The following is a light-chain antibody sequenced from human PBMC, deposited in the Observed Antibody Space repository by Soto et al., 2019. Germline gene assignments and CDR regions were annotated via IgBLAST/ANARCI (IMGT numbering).Light chain of an antibody. CDR1: SSDVGDNNY. Sequence: QSALSQPASVSASPGQSITISCSGTSSDVGDNNYVSWYQQHPGKAPKLIIYEVNNRPSGVSNRFSGSKSGNTASLSISGLHAEDEADYYCGSFTSTSTLYVFGTGTKVTVL. CDR3: GSFTSTSTLYV. J-gene: IGLJ1*01. CDR2: EVN. V-gene: IGLV2-14*01.